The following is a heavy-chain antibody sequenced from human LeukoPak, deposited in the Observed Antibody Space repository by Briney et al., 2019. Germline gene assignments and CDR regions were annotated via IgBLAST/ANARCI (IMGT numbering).Heavy chain of an antibody. CDR3: ARAYSSSWYFNWFDP. CDR2: IYNSGST. CDR1: GYSISSGYF. V-gene: IGHV4-38-2*02. D-gene: IGHD6-13*01. Sequence: SEALSLTCTVSGYSISSGYFWGWIRQPPGKGLEWIGTIYNSGSTYYNASLESRVTISVDTSKNQFSLKLSSVTAADTAVYYCARAYSSSWYFNWFDPWGQGTLVTVSS. J-gene: IGHJ5*02.